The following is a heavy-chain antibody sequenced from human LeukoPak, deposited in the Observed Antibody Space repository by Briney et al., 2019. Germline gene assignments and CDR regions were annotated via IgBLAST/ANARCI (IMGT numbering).Heavy chain of an antibody. D-gene: IGHD3/OR15-3a*01. J-gene: IGHJ4*02. CDR3: AKDSRDWTYFDF. V-gene: IGHV3-23*01. CDR2: TSGIGAGT. Sequence: GGSLRLSCSVSGFTFNSYAMSWVRQAPGKGLEWVSTTSGIGAGTYYADSVRGRFTISRDNAKNTLYLQMDSLRAEDTAVYYCAKDSRDWTYFDFWGQGTLVTVSS. CDR1: GFTFNSYA.